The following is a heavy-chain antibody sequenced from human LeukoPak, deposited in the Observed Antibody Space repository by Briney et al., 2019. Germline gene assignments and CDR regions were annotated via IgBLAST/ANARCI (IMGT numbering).Heavy chain of an antibody. V-gene: IGHV4-39*01. Sequence: SETLSLTCTVSGGSISSSSFYWGWIRQPPGKGLEWIGSIYYRGSTYYNPSLKSRVTISVDMSENQVSLKLRSVTAADTAVYYCTEFYFDRSGYADYWGQGTLVTVSS. CDR3: TEFYFDRSGYADY. D-gene: IGHD3-22*01. CDR1: GGSISSSSFY. J-gene: IGHJ4*02. CDR2: IYYRGST.